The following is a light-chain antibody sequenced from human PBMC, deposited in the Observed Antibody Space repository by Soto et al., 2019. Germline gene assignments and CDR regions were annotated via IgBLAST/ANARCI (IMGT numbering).Light chain of an antibody. CDR3: QHSYSSPT. CDR2: AAS. Sequence: DIQMTQSTSSLSASVGDRVTITCRASQNIFTYLNWYQQRPGKAPNLLIYAASNLQSGVPSRFSGSGSGTDFTLTISSLQPEDFATYYCQHSYSSPTFGQGTKLEIK. V-gene: IGKV1-39*01. J-gene: IGKJ2*01. CDR1: QNIFTY.